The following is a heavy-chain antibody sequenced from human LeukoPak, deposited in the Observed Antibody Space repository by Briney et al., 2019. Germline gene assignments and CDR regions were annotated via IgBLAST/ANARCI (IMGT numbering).Heavy chain of an antibody. CDR2: IYPGDSDT. CDR3: ARPGDIGRFKRWLRSGDAFDI. Sequence: GDSLKISCKGSGYSFTSYWIGWVRQMPEKGLEWMGIIYPGDSDTRYSPSFQGQVTISADKSISTAYLQWSSVKASDTAMHYCARPGDIGRFKRWLRSGDAFDIWGQGTMVTVSS. J-gene: IGHJ3*02. V-gene: IGHV5-51*01. CDR1: GYSFTSYW. D-gene: IGHD5-24*01.